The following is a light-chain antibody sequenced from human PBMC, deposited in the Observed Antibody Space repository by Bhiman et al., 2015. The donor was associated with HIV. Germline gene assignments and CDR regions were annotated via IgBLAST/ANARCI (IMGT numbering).Light chain of an antibody. CDR1: KLGDKY. V-gene: IGLV3-1*01. CDR3: QAWDSSTVV. J-gene: IGLJ2*01. Sequence: SYELTQSPSVSVSPGQTASITCSGDKLGDKYACWYQQKPGQSPVLVIYQDRKRPSWIPERFSGSNSGNTATLTISGTQAMDEADYYCQAWDSSTVVFGGGTKLTVL. CDR2: QDR.